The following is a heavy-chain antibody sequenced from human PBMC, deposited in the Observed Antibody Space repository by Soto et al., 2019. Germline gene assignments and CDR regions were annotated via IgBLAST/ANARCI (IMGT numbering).Heavy chain of an antibody. V-gene: IGHV3-23*01. Sequence: GGSLRLSCTASGFTFSNYAMSWVRQAPGKGLEWVSTFSSGGGGTYYADSVKGRFTISRDNSKKTLSLQMNSLRAEDTAVYYCTKANRYCSGANCFTFDYWGLGTLVTVSS. CDR3: TKANRYCSGANCFTFDY. J-gene: IGHJ4*02. CDR1: GFTFSNYA. D-gene: IGHD2-15*01. CDR2: FSSGGGGT.